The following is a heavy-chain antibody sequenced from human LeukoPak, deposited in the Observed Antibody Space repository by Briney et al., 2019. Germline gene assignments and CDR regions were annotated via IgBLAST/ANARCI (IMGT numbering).Heavy chain of an antibody. Sequence: GASVKVSCKASGYTFTSYGISWVRQAPGQGLEWMGWISAYNGNTNYAQKLQGRVTITTDTSTSTAYMELRSLRSDDTAVYYCARDSGIAVAGYNWFDPWGQGTLVTVSS. V-gene: IGHV1-18*01. D-gene: IGHD6-19*01. CDR2: ISAYNGNT. CDR1: GYTFTSYG. J-gene: IGHJ5*02. CDR3: ARDSGIAVAGYNWFDP.